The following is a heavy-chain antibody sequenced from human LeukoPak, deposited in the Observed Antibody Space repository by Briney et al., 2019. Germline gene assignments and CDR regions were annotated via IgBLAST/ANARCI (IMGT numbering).Heavy chain of an antibody. CDR1: GYTFTGYY. V-gene: IGHV1-2*02. CDR3: ARVSTGGSYPNWLDP. Sequence: ASVKVSCKASGYTFTGYYMHWVRQAPGQGLEWMGWINPNSGGTNYVQKFQGRVTMTRDTSISTAYMELSRLRSDDTAVYYCARVSTGGSYPNWLDPWGQGTLVTVSS. J-gene: IGHJ5*02. D-gene: IGHD1-26*01. CDR2: INPNSGGT.